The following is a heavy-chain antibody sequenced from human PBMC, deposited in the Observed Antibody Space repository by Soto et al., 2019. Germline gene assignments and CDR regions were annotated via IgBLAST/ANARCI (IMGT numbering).Heavy chain of an antibody. Sequence: ASVKVSCKASGYTFTSYGISWVRQAPGQGLEWMGGIIPIFGTANYAQKFQGRVTITADESTSTAYMELSSLRSEDTAVYYFTHHDSGYDAHYYYYGMNAWGQGTTVTVSS. D-gene: IGHD5-12*01. V-gene: IGHV1-69*13. CDR3: THHDSGYDAHYYYYGMNA. CDR1: GYTFTSYG. J-gene: IGHJ6*02. CDR2: IIPIFGTA.